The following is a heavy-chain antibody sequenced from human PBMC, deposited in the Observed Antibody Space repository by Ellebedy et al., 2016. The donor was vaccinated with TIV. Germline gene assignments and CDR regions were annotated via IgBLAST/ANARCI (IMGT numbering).Heavy chain of an antibody. V-gene: IGHV4-59*01. Sequence: SETLSLTXTVSGGSISSYYWSWIRQPPGKGLEWIGYIYYSGSTNYNPSLKSRVTISVDTSKNQFSLKLSSVTAADTAVYYCARESKGMATTFDYWGQGTLVTVSS. CDR3: ARESKGMATTFDY. CDR2: IYYSGST. D-gene: IGHD5-24*01. CDR1: GGSISSYY. J-gene: IGHJ4*02.